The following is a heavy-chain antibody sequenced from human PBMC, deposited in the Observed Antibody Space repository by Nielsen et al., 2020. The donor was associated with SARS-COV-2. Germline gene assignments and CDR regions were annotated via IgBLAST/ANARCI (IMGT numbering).Heavy chain of an antibody. CDR1: GGSISSSSYY. CDR2: IYYSGST. CDR3: ARDRLIAVTRYYYYGMDV. V-gene: IGHV4-61*01. Sequence: SETLSLTCTVSGGSISSSSYYWSWIRQPPGKGLEWIGYIYYSGSTNYNPSLKSRVTISVDTSKNQFSLKLSSVTAADTAVYYCARDRLIAVTRYYYYGMDVWGQGTTVTVSS. J-gene: IGHJ6*02. D-gene: IGHD2-21*01.